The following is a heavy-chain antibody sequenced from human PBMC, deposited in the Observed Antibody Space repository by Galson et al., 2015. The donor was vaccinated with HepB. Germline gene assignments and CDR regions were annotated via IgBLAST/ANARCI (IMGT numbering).Heavy chain of an antibody. J-gene: IGHJ6*02. CDR2: ISGSGGST. Sequence: LRLSWAASGFTFRSYAMSWVRQAPGKGLEWVSAISGSGGSTYYADSVKGRFTISRDNSKNTLYLQMNSLRAEDTAVYYCARDSVVVAATPGDYYYYGMDVWGQGTTVTVSS. V-gene: IGHV3-23*01. D-gene: IGHD2-15*01. CDR3: ARDSVVVAATPGDYYYYGMDV. CDR1: GFTFRSYA.